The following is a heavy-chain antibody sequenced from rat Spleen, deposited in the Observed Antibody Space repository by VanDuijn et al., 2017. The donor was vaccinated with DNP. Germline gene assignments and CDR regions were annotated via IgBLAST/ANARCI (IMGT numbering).Heavy chain of an antibody. CDR1: GLTFSDYA. CDR3: ARHRTIMPYYYSMDA. J-gene: IGHJ4*01. CDR2: ISTGGGNI. Sequence: EVQLVESGGGLVQPGRSLKLSCAASGLTFSDYAMAWVRQAPKKGLEWVATISTGGGNIYYRDSVKGRFTMSSDDARSTLYLQMDSLRSEDTATYYCARHRTIMPYYYSMDAWGQGASVTVSS. D-gene: IGHD1-12*01. V-gene: IGHV5S23*01.